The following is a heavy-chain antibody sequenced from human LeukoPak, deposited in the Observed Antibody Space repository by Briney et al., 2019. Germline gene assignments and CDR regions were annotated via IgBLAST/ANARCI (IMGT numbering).Heavy chain of an antibody. CDR2: IDPSDSYT. CDR3: GGELAAAGSGPFDY. V-gene: IGHV5-10-1*01. J-gene: IGHJ4*02. CDR1: GYSFTSYW. Sequence: GESLKISCKGSGYSFTSYWISWVRQMPGKGLEWMGRIDPSDSYTNYSPSFQSHVTISADKSISTAYLQGISPKASDTARYYVGGELAAAGSGPFDYGGQETLSASPQ. D-gene: IGHD3-16*01.